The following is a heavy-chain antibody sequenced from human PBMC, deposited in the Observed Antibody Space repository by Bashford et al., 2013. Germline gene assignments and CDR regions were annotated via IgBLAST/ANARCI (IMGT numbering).Heavy chain of an antibody. CDR3: AKEPSEYSSGWYYED. J-gene: IGHJ4*02. D-gene: IGHD3-22*01. CDR2: IGASGSHI. Sequence: GGSLRLSCAASGISFSSYSMNWVRQTPGKGLEWVSIIGASGSHIFYADSVKGRFTISRDNAKNSVYLQMNSLRAEDTAVYYCAKEPSEYSSGWYYEDWGQGTLVTVSS. V-gene: IGHV3-21*01. CDR1: GISFSSYS.